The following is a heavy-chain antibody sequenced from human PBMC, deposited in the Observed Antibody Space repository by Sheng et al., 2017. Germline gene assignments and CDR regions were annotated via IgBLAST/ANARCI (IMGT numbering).Heavy chain of an antibody. CDR1: GYSISSGYY. CDR3: ARVSYGGKLVYFDY. CDR2: IYHSGST. J-gene: IGHJ4*02. V-gene: IGHV4-38-2*01. Sequence: QVQLQESGPGLVKPSETLSLTCAVSGYSISSGYYWGWIRQPPGKGLEWIGSIYHSGSTYYNPSLKSRVTISVDTSKNQFSLKLSSVTAADTAVYYCARVSYGGKLVYFDYWGQGTLVTVSS. D-gene: IGHD4-17*01.